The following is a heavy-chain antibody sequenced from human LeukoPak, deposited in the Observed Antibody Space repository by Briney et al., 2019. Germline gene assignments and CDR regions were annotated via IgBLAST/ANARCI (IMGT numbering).Heavy chain of an antibody. J-gene: IGHJ5*02. CDR1: GFTVSSNY. D-gene: IGHD6-19*01. V-gene: IGHV3-66*01. CDR2: IYSGGST. Sequence: TGGSLRLSCAASGFTVSSNYMSWVRQAPGKGLEWVSVIYSGGSTYYADSVKGRFTISRDNSKNTLYLQMNSLRAEDTAVYYCARGGSGWYGGYNWFDPWGQGTLVSVSS. CDR3: ARGGSGWYGGYNWFDP.